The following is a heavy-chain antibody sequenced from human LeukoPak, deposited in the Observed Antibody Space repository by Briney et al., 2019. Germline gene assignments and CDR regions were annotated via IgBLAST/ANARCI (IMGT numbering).Heavy chain of an antibody. Sequence: GGSLRLSCAASGFTFSSYAMHWVRQAPGKGLEWVAVISYDGSNKYYADSVKGRFTISRDNSKNTLYLQMNSLRAEGTAVYYCARESAFDIWGQGTMVTVSS. V-gene: IGHV3-30*04. CDR3: ARESAFDI. CDR2: ISYDGSNK. CDR1: GFTFSSYA. J-gene: IGHJ3*02.